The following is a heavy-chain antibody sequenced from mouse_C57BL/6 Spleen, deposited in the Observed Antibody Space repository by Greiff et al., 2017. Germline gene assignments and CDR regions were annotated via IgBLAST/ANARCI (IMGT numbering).Heavy chain of an antibody. D-gene: IGHD1-1*01. Sequence: DVKLVESEGGLVQPGSSMKLSCTASGFTFSDYYMAWVRQVPEKGLEWVANINYDGSSTYYLDSLKSRFIISRDNAKNILYLQMSSLKSEDTATYYCARESPYYYGSSPRYFDVWGTGTTVTVSS. CDR1: GFTFSDYY. J-gene: IGHJ1*03. CDR3: ARESPYYYGSSPRYFDV. V-gene: IGHV5-16*01. CDR2: INYDGSST.